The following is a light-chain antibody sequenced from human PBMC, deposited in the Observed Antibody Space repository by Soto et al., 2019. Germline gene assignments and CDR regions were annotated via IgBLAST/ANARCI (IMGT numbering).Light chain of an antibody. V-gene: IGKV1-5*03. CDR2: KAS. CDR3: QQYNTYSQT. J-gene: IGKJ2*01. CDR1: QNISDW. Sequence: DIQMTQSPSILSASIGDRVTITCRASQNISDWLAWYQQQPGKVPKLLIYKASILHSGVPSRFSGGGSGTEFTLTINSLQPDDFATYYCQQYNTYSQTFGQGTKLDLK.